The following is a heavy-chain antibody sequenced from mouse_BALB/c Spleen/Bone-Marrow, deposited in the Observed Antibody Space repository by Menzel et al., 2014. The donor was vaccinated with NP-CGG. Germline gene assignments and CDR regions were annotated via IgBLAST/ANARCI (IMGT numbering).Heavy chain of an antibody. D-gene: IGHD2-4*01. CDR3: TRYDYDWFAY. CDR1: GYTFTSYW. J-gene: IGHJ3*01. CDR2: IYPSDSYT. Sequence: VKLMESGAELVRPGASVKLSCKASGYTFTSYWINWVKQRPGQGLEWIGNIYPSDSYTNYNQKFKGKATLTVDKSSSTAYMQLSSPTSEDSAVYYCTRYDYDWFAYWGQGTLVTVSA. V-gene: IGHV1-69*02.